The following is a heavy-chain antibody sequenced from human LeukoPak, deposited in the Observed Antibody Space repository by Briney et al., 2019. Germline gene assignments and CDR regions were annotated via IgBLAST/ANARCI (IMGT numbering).Heavy chain of an antibody. J-gene: IGHJ4*02. V-gene: IGHV4-30-2*01. Sequence: TSQTLSLTCTVSGGSISSGGYYWSWIRQPPGKGLEWIGYIYHSGGTYYNPSLKSRVTISVDRSKNQFSLKLSSVTAADTAVYYCARGIAAAYYFDYWGQGTLVTVSS. D-gene: IGHD6-25*01. CDR2: IYHSGGT. CDR1: GGSISSGGYY. CDR3: ARGIAAAYYFDY.